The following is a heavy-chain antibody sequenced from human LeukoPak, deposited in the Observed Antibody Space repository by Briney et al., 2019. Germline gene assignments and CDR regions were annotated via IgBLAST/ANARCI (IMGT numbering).Heavy chain of an antibody. CDR2: ISYDGSNK. Sequence: GRSLRLSCAASGFTFSSYAMHWVRQAPGKGLEWVAVISYDGSNKYYADSVKGRFTISRDNSKNTLYLQMNSLRAEDTAVYYCARALYYYRYFDYWGQGTLVTVSS. J-gene: IGHJ4*02. CDR1: GFTFSSYA. CDR3: ARALYYYRYFDY. D-gene: IGHD3-22*01. V-gene: IGHV3-30-3*01.